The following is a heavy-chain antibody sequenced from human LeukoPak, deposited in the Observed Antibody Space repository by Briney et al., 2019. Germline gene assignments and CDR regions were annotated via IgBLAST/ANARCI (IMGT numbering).Heavy chain of an antibody. D-gene: IGHD3-10*01. CDR1: GYTFASYG. V-gene: IGHV1-18*01. CDR3: ARDSRITMVRGVMGY. CDR2: ISAYNVNT. J-gene: IGHJ4*02. Sequence: GASVKVSCKASGYTFASYGISWVRQAPGQGPEWMGWISAYNVNTNYAQKLQGRVTMTTDTSTSTAYMELRSLRSDDTAVYYCARDSRITMVRGVMGYWGQGTLVTVSS.